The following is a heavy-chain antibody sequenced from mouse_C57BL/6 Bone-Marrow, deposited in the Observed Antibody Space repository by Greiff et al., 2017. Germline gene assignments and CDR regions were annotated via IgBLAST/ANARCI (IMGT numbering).Heavy chain of an antibody. Sequence: QVQLKQSGAELVKPGASVKLSCKASGYTFTNYWMHWVKQRPGQGLEWIGMMHPNGGSPDYNEKFKSEATLSVDKSSRTAYMELSSLTSEDSAVYYCARSYDYGDYTMDYWGQGTSVTVSS. CDR3: ARSYDYGDYTMDY. CDR2: MHPNGGSP. J-gene: IGHJ4*01. CDR1: GYTFTNYW. V-gene: IGHV1-64*01. D-gene: IGHD2-4*01.